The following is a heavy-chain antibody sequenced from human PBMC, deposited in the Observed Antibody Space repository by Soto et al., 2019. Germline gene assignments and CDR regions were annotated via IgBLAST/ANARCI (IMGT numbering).Heavy chain of an antibody. Sequence: EVQLVESGGDLVQPGGSLRLSCAASGVTVSNNFMSWVRQAPGKGLEWVSIIYSGGGTHYADSVKGRFTISRDNYKNTVYLQMTSLRVEDTAVYHCARNVPVTPLGYLGQGTLVTVSS. J-gene: IGHJ4*02. CDR3: ARNVPVTPLGY. CDR2: IYSGGGT. V-gene: IGHV3-66*01. D-gene: IGHD4-17*01. CDR1: GVTVSNNF.